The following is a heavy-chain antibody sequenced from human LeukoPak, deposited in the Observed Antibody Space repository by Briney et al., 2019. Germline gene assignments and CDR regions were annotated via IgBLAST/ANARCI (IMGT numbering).Heavy chain of an antibody. V-gene: IGHV3-7*01. CDR3: ARDLTDDFWSGYHFDS. D-gene: IGHD3-3*01. J-gene: IGHJ4*02. Sequence: GGPLRLSCAASGFSFSSYWMTWVRQAPGRGLEFVANIRGDGNEKYYMDSMKGRLTISRDNAKNSLYLQMNSLRAEDTAVYYCARDLTDDFWSGYHFDSWGQGTLVTVSS. CDR1: GFSFSSYW. CDR2: IRGDGNEK.